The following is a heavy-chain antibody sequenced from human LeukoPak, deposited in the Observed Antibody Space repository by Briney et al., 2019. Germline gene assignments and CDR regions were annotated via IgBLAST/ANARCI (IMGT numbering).Heavy chain of an antibody. J-gene: IGHJ6*03. CDR2: INHSGST. CDR3: ARGTPDIVVVPAAVYYYYYYMDV. Sequence: SGTLSLTCAVYGGSFSGYYWSWIRQPPGKGLEWIGEINHSGSTNYNPSLKSRVTISVDTSKNQFSLKLSSVTAADTAVYYCARGTPDIVVVPAAVYYYYYYMDVWGKGTTVTVSS. D-gene: IGHD2-2*01. CDR1: GGSFSGYY. V-gene: IGHV4-34*01.